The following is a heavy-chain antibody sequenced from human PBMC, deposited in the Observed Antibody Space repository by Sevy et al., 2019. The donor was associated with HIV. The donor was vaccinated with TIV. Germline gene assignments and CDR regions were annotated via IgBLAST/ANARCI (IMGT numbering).Heavy chain of an antibody. V-gene: IGHV1-24*01. D-gene: IGHD3-22*01. CDR2: FDPEDGET. J-gene: IGHJ4*02. CDR1: GSTLSKLS. CDR3: AAAREYYEDTSGYLDY. Sequence: ASVKVSCKVSGSTLSKLSMHWVRQAPGKGLEWMVRFDPEDGETIYSQKFQGRVTMTEDTSTDTAYMELSSLRSEDTAVYHCAAAREYYEDTSGYLDYWGQGTLVTVSS.